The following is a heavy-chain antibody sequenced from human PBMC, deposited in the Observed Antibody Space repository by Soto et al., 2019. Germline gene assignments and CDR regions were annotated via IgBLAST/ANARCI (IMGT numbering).Heavy chain of an antibody. V-gene: IGHV1-18*01. CDR3: AKNAVSGDYASHLDY. Sequence: GPGVRKPGASVKLSCKTSGYTFITYGLTWVRQVPGEGLEWMGWINPYSGNTAFAEKFQDRITVTTDTSTDTAYMELEDLDSDDTAVYYCAKNAVSGDYASHLDYWGQGTLVAVST. CDR1: GYTFITYG. J-gene: IGHJ4*02. CDR2: INPYSGNT. D-gene: IGHD4-17*01.